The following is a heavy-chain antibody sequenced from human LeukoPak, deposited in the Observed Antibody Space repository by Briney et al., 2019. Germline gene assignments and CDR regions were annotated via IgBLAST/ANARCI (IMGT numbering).Heavy chain of an antibody. Sequence: PGGSLRLSCAASGFTFSGSWMHWVCQAPEKVLEWVADIKCDGSEKYYVDSVKGRLTISRDNAKNSLYLQVNSLRAEDMTVYYYMRGLGGYNSGVAMSPLFDYWGQGTLVTVSS. CDR1: GFTFSGSW. CDR2: IKCDGSEK. D-gene: IGHD5-24*01. CDR3: MRGLGGYNSGVAMSPLFDY. V-gene: IGHV3-52*01. J-gene: IGHJ4*02.